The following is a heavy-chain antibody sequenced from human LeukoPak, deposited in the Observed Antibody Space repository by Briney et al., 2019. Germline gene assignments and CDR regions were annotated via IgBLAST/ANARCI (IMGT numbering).Heavy chain of an antibody. V-gene: IGHV3-30*18. Sequence: GGSLRLSCAASGFTFSNYDMHWVRQAPGKGLEWVAVISYDGSNKYYADSVKGRFTISRDNSKSTLYLQMNSLRAEDTAVHYCAKDLVAAGFDYWGQGTLATVSS. J-gene: IGHJ4*02. CDR3: AKDLVAAGFDY. D-gene: IGHD6-13*01. CDR2: ISYDGSNK. CDR1: GFTFSNYD.